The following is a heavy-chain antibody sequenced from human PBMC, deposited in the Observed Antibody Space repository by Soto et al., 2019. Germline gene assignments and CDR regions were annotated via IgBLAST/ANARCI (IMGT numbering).Heavy chain of an antibody. Sequence: ASVKVSCKASGYTFTSYAMHWVRQAPGQRLEWMVWINAGNGNTKYSQKFQGRVTITRDTSXSTAYMELSSLRSEDTAVYYCARAYRGYCGSTSCTRPLSCSWYDTLNWFDPWGQGTLVIVSS. J-gene: IGHJ5*02. V-gene: IGHV1-3*01. D-gene: IGHD2-2*03. CDR2: INAGNGNT. CDR1: GYTFTSYA. CDR3: ARAYRGYCGSTSCTRPLSCSWYDTLNWFDP.